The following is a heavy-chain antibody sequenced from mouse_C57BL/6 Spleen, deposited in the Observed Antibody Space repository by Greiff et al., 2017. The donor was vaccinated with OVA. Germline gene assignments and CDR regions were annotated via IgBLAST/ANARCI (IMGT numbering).Heavy chain of an antibody. D-gene: IGHD2-4*01. CDR3: ARSYDYGGVDY. Sequence: QVQLQQSGAELVKPGASVKISCKASGYAFSSYWMNWVKQRPGKGLEWIGQIYPGDGDTNYNGKFKGKATLTADKSSSTAYMQLSSLTSEDSAVYFCARSYDYGGVDYWGQGTTLTVSS. J-gene: IGHJ2*01. CDR1: GYAFSSYW. CDR2: IYPGDGDT. V-gene: IGHV1-80*01.